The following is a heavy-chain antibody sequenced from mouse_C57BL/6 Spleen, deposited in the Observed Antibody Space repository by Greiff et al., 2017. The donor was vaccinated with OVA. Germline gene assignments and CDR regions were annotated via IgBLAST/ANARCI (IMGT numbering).Heavy chain of an antibody. CDR2: ISDGGSYT. CDR1: GFTFSSYA. CDR3: ARDGRVTTRAWFAY. D-gene: IGHD2-2*01. J-gene: IGHJ3*01. Sequence: EVNLVESGGGLVKPGGSLKLSCAASGFTFSSYAMSWVRQTPEKRLEWVATISDGGSYTYYPDNVKGRFTISRDNAKNNLYLQMSHLKSEDTAMYYCARDGRVTTRAWFAYWGQGTLVTVSA. V-gene: IGHV5-4*01.